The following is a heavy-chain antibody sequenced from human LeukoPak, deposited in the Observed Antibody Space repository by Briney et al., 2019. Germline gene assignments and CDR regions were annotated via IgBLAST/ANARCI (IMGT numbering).Heavy chain of an antibody. D-gene: IGHD6-13*01. J-gene: IGHJ5*02. V-gene: IGHV3-23*01. CDR3: AKTPAVSVGTWFDP. Sequence: GGSLRLSCAASGFTFSIYAMSWVRQAPGRGLEWVSAISGSGGSTYYADSVKGRCTISRDNSKNTLYLQMNSLRAEDTAVYYCAKTPAVSVGTWFDPCGQGTLVTVSS. CDR1: GFTFSIYA. CDR2: ISGSGGST.